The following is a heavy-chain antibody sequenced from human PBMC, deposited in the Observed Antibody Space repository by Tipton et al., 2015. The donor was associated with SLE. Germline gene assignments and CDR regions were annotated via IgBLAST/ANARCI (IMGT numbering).Heavy chain of an antibody. Sequence: QVQLVQSGAEVKKPGASVKVSCKASGGTFSSYAISWVRQAPGQGLEWMGRINPNSGGTNYAQKFQGRVTMTRDTSISTAYMELSRLRSDDTAVYYCATGYCHGGSCYFFGYWGQGTLVTVSS. CDR1: GGTFSSYA. J-gene: IGHJ4*02. V-gene: IGHV1-2*06. CDR3: ATGYCHGGSCYFFGY. D-gene: IGHD2-15*01. CDR2: INPNSGGT.